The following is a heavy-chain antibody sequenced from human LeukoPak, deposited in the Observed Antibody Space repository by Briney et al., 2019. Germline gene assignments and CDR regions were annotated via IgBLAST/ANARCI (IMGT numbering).Heavy chain of an antibody. Sequence: SETLSLTCGVSGASFSGYYWTWIRQPPGKGLEWIGEINHSGGTNYNMSLKSRVTISVDPSKKQFSLKLRSVTAEDTAVYYCAIDRYYGSGSYYKFDYWGQGILVTVSS. J-gene: IGHJ4*02. CDR3: AIDRYYGSGSYYKFDY. CDR1: GASFSGYY. D-gene: IGHD3-10*01. V-gene: IGHV4-34*01. CDR2: INHSGGT.